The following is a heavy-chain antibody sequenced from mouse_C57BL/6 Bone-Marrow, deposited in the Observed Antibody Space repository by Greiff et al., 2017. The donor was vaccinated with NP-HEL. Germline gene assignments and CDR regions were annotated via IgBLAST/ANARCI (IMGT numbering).Heavy chain of an antibody. CDR1: GYTFTSYW. CDR3: ARFGSY. CDR2: IDPSDSYT. J-gene: IGHJ3*01. V-gene: IGHV1-59*01. Sequence: VQLQQPGAELVRPGTSVKLSCKASGYTFTSYWMHWVKQRPGQGLEWIGVIDPSDSYTNYNQKFKGKATLTVDTSSSTAYMQLSSLTSEDSAVYYCARFGSYGGQGTRVTVSA.